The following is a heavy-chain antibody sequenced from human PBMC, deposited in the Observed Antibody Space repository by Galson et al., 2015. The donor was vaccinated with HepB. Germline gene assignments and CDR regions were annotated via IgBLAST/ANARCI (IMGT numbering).Heavy chain of an antibody. V-gene: IGHV5-51*01. CDR3: TRFGGPTFNHFGLDV. CDR1: GYRFSDYW. D-gene: IGHD3-10*01. Sequence: QSGAEVKKSGESLKISCKGSGYRFSDYWIAWVRQMPGKGLEWMGFTYPGDSQTRYSPSFQGQVTFSADKSISTAYLQWSSLKASDTAMYYCTRFGGPTFNHFGLDVWGQGTTVTVSS. J-gene: IGHJ6*02. CDR2: TYPGDSQT.